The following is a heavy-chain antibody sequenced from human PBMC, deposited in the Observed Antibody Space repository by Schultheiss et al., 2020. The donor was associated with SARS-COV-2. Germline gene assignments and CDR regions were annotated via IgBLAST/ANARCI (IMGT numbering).Heavy chain of an antibody. CDR3: ARGESKRNMDV. V-gene: IGHV3-30-3*01. D-gene: IGHD1-1*01. CDR1: GFTFSSYS. CDR2: MSYDGINK. Sequence: GGSLRLSCAASGFTFSSYSMHWVRQAPGKGLEWVAVMSYDGINKYYADSVKGRFTISRDNAKNTLYLQMNSLRVEDTAVYYCARGESKRNMDVWGQGTTVTVAS. J-gene: IGHJ6*02.